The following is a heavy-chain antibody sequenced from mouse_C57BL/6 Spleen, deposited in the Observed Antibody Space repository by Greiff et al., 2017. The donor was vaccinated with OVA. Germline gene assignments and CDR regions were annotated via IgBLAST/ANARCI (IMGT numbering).Heavy chain of an antibody. Sequence: EVKLQQSGPELVKPGASVKISCKASGYTFTDYYMNWVKQSHGKSLEWIGDINPNNGGTSYNQKFKGKATLTVDKSSSTAYMELRSLTSEDSAVYYCARWGYDYFDYWGQGTTLTVSS. CDR2: INPNNGGT. CDR3: ARWGYDYFDY. J-gene: IGHJ2*01. CDR1: GYTFTDYY. V-gene: IGHV1-26*01.